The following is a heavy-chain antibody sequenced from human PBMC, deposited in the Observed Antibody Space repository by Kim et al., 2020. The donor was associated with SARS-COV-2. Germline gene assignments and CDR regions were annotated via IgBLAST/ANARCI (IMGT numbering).Heavy chain of an antibody. CDR3: ARGGLGYYDFWSGYLF. J-gene: IGHJ6*04. D-gene: IGHD3-3*01. Sequence: SVKGRFTISRDNSKNTLYLQMNSLRAEDTAVYYCARGGLGYYDFWSGYLFWGKGTTVTVSS. V-gene: IGHV3-53*01.